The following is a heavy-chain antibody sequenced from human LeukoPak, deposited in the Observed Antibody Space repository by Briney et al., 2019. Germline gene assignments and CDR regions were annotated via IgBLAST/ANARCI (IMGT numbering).Heavy chain of an antibody. CDR1: GGSISSSSYY. CDR2: IYYSGST. J-gene: IGHJ4*02. CDR3: ATPGYTYGLFDY. D-gene: IGHD5-18*01. V-gene: IGHV4-39*01. Sequence: PSGTLSLTCTVSGGSISSSSYYWGWIRQPPGKGLEWIGSIYYSGSTDYNPSLKSRVTISVDTSKNQFSLKLSSVTAADTAVYYCATPGYTYGLFDYRGQGTLVTVSS.